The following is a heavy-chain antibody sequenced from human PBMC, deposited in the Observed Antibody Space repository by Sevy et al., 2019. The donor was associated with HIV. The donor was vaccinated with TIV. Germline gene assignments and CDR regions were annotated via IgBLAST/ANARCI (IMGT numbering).Heavy chain of an antibody. J-gene: IGHJ6*03. Sequence: ASVKVSCKTSGGTLSRYAISWVRQAPGQGVEWMGGIVPVFVTPNYAQKFQGRVNITADESTNTAYMELTSLRSEDTAVYYCARGTSGYDFGDYYYYMDVLGKGTTVTVSS. CDR1: GGTLSRYA. D-gene: IGHD5-12*01. CDR2: IVPVFVTP. CDR3: ARGTSGYDFGDYYYYMDV. V-gene: IGHV1-69*13.